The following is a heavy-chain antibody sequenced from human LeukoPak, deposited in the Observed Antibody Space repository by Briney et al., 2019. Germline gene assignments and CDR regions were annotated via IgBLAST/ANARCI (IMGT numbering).Heavy chain of an antibody. V-gene: IGHV1-69*06. Sequence: SVKVSCKASGGTFSRSAISWVPQAAGHGLEWMGGIIPIFGTANYAQKFQGRVTITADKSTSTAYMELSSLRSEDTAVYYCARGAIPPLSKYYGDYVDQFHYWGQGTLVTVSS. CDR1: GGTFSRSA. CDR3: ARGAIPPLSKYYGDYVDQFHY. J-gene: IGHJ4*02. CDR2: IIPIFGTA. D-gene: IGHD4-17*01.